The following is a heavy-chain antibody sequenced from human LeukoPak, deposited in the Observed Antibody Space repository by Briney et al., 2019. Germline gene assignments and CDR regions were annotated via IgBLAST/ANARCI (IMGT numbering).Heavy chain of an antibody. Sequence: GASVKVSCKASGYTFTSYYIHWVRQAPGQGLEWMGIINPSGGSTSYAQKFQGRVTMTRDMSTSTVYMELSSLRSEGTAVYYCARDSPVTGPQNFDYWGQGTLVTVSS. V-gene: IGHV1-46*01. CDR1: GYTFTSYY. D-gene: IGHD6-19*01. CDR2: INPSGGST. J-gene: IGHJ4*02. CDR3: ARDSPVTGPQNFDY.